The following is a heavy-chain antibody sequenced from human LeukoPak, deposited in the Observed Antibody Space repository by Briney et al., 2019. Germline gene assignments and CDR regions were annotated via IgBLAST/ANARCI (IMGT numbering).Heavy chain of an antibody. D-gene: IGHD1-26*01. Sequence: ASVKVSCKASGYTFTGYYMHWARQAPGQGLEWMGWINPNSGGTNYAQKFQGRVTMTRDTSISTAYMELSRLRSDDTAVYYCARALVGAPGYFDYWGQGTLVTVSS. CDR3: ARALVGAPGYFDY. J-gene: IGHJ4*02. CDR2: INPNSGGT. CDR1: GYTFTGYY. V-gene: IGHV1-2*02.